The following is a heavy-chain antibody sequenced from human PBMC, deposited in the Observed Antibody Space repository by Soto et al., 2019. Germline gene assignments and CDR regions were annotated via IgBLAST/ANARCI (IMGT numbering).Heavy chain of an antibody. J-gene: IGHJ6*02. V-gene: IGHV4-31*03. D-gene: IGHD4-17*01. CDR2: IYYSGST. CDR1: GGSISSGGYY. Sequence: SETLSLTCTVSGGSISSGGYYWSWIRQHPGKGLEWIGYIYYSGSTYYNPSLKSRVTISVDTSKNQFSLKLSSVTAADTAVYYCARDDYGDYESPYYYYGMDVWGQGTTVTVSS. CDR3: ARDDYGDYESPYYYYGMDV.